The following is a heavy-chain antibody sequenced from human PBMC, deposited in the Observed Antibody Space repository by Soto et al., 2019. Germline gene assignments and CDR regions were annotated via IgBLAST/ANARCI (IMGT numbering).Heavy chain of an antibody. J-gene: IGHJ5*02. CDR3: ARGFLWLDQ. CDR2: IDYSGGT. Sequence: SETLSLTCTVSGGSISTYYWSWIRQSPGKRLEWIGYIDYSGGTTYSPSLKSRITILLDTSNNQFSLKVTSVTAADTAVYYCARGFLWLDQWGQGTLVTVSS. V-gene: IGHV4-59*01. CDR1: GGSISTYY.